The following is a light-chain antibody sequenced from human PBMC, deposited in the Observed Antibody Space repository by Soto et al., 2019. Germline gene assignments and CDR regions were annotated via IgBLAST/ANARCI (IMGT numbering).Light chain of an antibody. J-gene: IGKJ5*01. V-gene: IGKV3-11*01. CDR1: QSADTY. CDR2: DAS. CDR3: QQRSDWPLIT. Sequence: GLPHSPGTVSLSPGESATLSCRASQSADTYLACSQRKAGQAPRLLMYDASPRATGIPARFSGSGSGTDFTLAISSLEPEDCALYFCQQRSDWPLITFGQGTRLEIK.